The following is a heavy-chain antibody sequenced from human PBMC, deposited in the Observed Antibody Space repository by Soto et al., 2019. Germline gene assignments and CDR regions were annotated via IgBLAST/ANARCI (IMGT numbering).Heavy chain of an antibody. V-gene: IGHV1-69*01. Sequence: QVQLVQSGAEEKKPGSSVKVSCKASGGTFSSYTISWVRQAPGQGLEWMGRINPILGTANYAQKFQGRVTLTADGSTSTAYMDLSSLRSEDTAVYYCARSYCSGGTCYHDWFDPWGQGTLVTVAS. CDR1: GGTFSSYT. CDR3: ARSYCSGGTCYHDWFDP. J-gene: IGHJ5*02. CDR2: INPILGTA. D-gene: IGHD2-15*01.